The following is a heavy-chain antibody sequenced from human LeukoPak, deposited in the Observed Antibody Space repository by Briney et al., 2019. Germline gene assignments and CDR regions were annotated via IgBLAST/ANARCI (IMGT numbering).Heavy chain of an antibody. CDR3: ARHRGQYNAHDAFDI. D-gene: IGHD1-14*01. J-gene: IGHJ3*02. Sequence: SETLSLTCTVSGGSVSGHYWSWIRQTPGKGLEWIGYILYSGSTRYNPSLGSRVTISVDTSKDLFSLKLTSATAADTALYYCARHRGQYNAHDAFDIWGQGTLVAVSS. V-gene: IGHV4-59*08. CDR1: GGSVSGHY. CDR2: ILYSGST.